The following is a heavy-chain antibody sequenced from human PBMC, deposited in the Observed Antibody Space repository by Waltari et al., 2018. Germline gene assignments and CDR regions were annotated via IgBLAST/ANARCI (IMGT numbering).Heavy chain of an antibody. D-gene: IGHD1-7*01. CDR1: GFTFSHYA. CDR3: ARGGLTATTKYAPWYFDL. CDR2: ISFDARKK. Sequence: QVQLVESGGGVVQPGRSLRLSCAVSGFTFSHYAMHWVRQAPGKGLEWVTVISFDARKKYYADSVKGRFIISRDNSANTLYLEMNSLRAEDTAVYYCARGGLTATTKYAPWYFDLWDRGTLVTVSS. J-gene: IGHJ2*01. V-gene: IGHV3-30*01.